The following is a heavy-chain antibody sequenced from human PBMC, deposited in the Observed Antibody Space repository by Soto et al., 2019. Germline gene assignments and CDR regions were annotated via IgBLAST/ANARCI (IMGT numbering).Heavy chain of an antibody. D-gene: IGHD2-8*01. J-gene: IGHJ4*02. V-gene: IGHV4-39*01. CDR1: GGSISSSSYY. CDR3: ADYPPLYADRKFHDY. CDR2: IYYSGST. Sequence: SETLSLTCTVSGGSISSSSYYWGWFRQPPGKGLEWIGSIYYSGSTYYNPSLKSRVTISVDTSKNQFSLKLSSVTAADTAVYYCADYPPLYADRKFHDYWGQGTLVTGSS.